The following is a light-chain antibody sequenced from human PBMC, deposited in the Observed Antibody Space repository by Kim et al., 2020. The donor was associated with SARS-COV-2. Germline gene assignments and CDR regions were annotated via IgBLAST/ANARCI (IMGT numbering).Light chain of an antibody. CDR3: AAWDDSLHGYV. CDR1: SANIGGNT. CDR2: TNN. J-gene: IGLJ1*01. Sequence: GQRVSISCSGSSANIGGNTVNWYQQLPGPAPRLLIYTNNQRPSGVPDRFSGSKSGTSASLAISGLQSEDEADYYCAAWDDSLHGYVFGTGTEVTVL. V-gene: IGLV1-44*01.